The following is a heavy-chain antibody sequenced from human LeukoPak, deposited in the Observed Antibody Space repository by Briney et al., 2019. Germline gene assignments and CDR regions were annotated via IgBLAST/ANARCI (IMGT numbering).Heavy chain of an antibody. D-gene: IGHD3-22*01. Sequence: SETLSLTCTVSGGSISSSSYYWGWIRQPPGKGLEWIGSIYYSGSTYYNPSLKSRVTISVDTSKNQFSLKLSSVTAADTAVYYCARRAHDSSGYFDKTDAFDIWGQGTMVTVSS. J-gene: IGHJ3*02. CDR2: IYYSGST. CDR3: ARRAHDSSGYFDKTDAFDI. CDR1: GGSISSSSYY. V-gene: IGHV4-39*07.